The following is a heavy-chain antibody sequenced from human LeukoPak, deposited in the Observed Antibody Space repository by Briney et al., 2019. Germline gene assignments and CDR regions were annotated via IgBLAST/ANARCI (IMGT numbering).Heavy chain of an antibody. CDR2: IHYDGSNK. D-gene: IGHD3-16*01. CDR1: GFTFSSYG. V-gene: IGHV3-30*02. CDR3: RDVFDY. Sequence: GGSLRLSCAASGFTFSSYGMSWVRQAPGKGLEWVAFIHYDGSNKYYADSVKGRFTISRDNSNNTLYLQMNSLRAEDTAVYYCRDVFDYWGQGTLVTVSS. J-gene: IGHJ4*02.